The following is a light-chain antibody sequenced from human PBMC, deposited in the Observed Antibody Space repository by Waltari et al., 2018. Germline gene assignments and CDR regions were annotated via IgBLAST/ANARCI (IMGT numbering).Light chain of an antibody. CDR1: SSDVGGYKL. J-gene: IGLJ2*01. Sequence: QSALTQPASVSGSPGQSITISCTGTSSDVGGYKLVSWYQQHPGKAPKLLIYEVSERPSGVSNRFHGSKSGNTASLTISGLQAEDEADYYCCSYAGSRTSVFGGGTKLTVL. CDR3: CSYAGSRTSV. V-gene: IGLV2-23*02. CDR2: EVS.